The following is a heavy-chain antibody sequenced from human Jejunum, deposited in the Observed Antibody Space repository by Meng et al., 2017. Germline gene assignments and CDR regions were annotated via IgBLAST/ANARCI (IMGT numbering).Heavy chain of an antibody. D-gene: IGHD3-16*01. J-gene: IGHJ4*02. CDR2: TTNKAQSFTT. CDR3: GRDSMRGGGFDY. CDR1: GFTFSDHY. V-gene: IGHV3-72*01. Sequence: GGSLRLSCAASGFTFSDHYMDWFRLAPGKGLEWVGRTTNKAQSFTTQYAAFVKGRFTISRDDSQISVYLQMNSLKAEDMALYYCGRDSMRGGGFDYWGQGNRV.